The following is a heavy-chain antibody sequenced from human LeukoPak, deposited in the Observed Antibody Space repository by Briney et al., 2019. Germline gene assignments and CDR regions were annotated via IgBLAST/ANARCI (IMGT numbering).Heavy chain of an antibody. J-gene: IGHJ5*02. CDR2: IYYSGST. V-gene: IGHV4-39*01. CDR1: GGSISSCTYY. Sequence: SETLSLTCAVSGGSISSCTYYWGWIRQPPGKGLEWIGSIYYSGSTYYNPSLSSRVTISVDTSKNQFSLKLSSVTAADTAVYYCARLYCSGGSCFLYDPWGQGTLVTSSS. D-gene: IGHD2-15*01. CDR3: ARLYCSGGSCFLYDP.